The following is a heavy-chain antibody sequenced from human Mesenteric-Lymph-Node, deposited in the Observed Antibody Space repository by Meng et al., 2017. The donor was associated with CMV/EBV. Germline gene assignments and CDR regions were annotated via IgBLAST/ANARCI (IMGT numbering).Heavy chain of an antibody. J-gene: IGHJ4*02. V-gene: IGHV3-30-3*01. CDR2: IFHDGSID. D-gene: IGHD2-21*01. Sequence: GESLKISCAASGFTFSSYWMTWVRQAPGKGLEWLALIFHDGSIDLYADSVKGRFTISRDTSQNTVYLQMNSLRVEDTALYYCSREANSPDYWGQGTLVTVSS. CDR3: SREANSPDY. CDR1: GFTFSSYW.